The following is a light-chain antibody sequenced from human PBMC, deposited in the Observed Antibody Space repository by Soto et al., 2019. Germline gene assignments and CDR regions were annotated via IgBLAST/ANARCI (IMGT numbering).Light chain of an antibody. CDR2: DAS. V-gene: IGKV3-11*01. J-gene: IGKJ5*01. CDR3: QQRSNLPIT. CDR1: RSVSNY. Sequence: EFVLTPSPATLSLSPGESATLSCRASRSVSNYLAWYQQKPGQAPRLLIYDASSRPTDIPARFSGSGSGTDFTLTISSLEPEDFALYYCQQRSNLPITFGQGTRLEIK.